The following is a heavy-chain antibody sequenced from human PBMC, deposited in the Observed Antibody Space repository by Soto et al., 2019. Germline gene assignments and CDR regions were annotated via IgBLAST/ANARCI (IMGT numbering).Heavy chain of an antibody. CDR2: ISGSGGST. V-gene: IGHV3-23*01. J-gene: IGHJ4*02. Sequence: GGSLRLSCAASGFTFSSYAMSWVRQAPGKGLEWVSAISGSGGSTYYADSVKGRFTISRDNSKNTLYLQMNSLRAEDTAVYYCAKDQREVGATGYSFDYWGQGTLVTVSS. CDR1: GFTFSSYA. CDR3: AKDQREVGATGYSFDY. D-gene: IGHD1-26*01.